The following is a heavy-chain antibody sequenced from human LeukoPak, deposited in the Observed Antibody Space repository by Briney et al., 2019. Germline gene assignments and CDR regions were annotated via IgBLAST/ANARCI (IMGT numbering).Heavy chain of an antibody. D-gene: IGHD3-10*02. J-gene: IGHJ4*02. CDR1: GFTFSSYW. CDR3: AREPAVHDCFDY. Sequence: GGSLRLSCAASGFTFSSYWMHWVRQAPGKGLVWVSRINSDGSSTSYADSVKGRFTISRDNAKNTLYLQMNSLRAEDTAVYYCAREPAVHDCFDYWGQGTLVTVSS. V-gene: IGHV3-74*01. CDR2: INSDGSST.